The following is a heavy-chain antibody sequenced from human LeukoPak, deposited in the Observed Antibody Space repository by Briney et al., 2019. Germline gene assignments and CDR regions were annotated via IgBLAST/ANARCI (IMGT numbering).Heavy chain of an antibody. CDR2: LWYDGSNK. V-gene: IGHV3-33*01. CDR3: AREFRTGMEELDP. CDR1: GFTFSSYG. Sequence: PGESLRLSCAASGFTFSSYGMHWVRQAPGKGLEWVALLWYDGSNKYYADSVKGRFTISRDNSKNTLYLQMNSLRAEDTAVYYCAREFRTGMEELDPWGQGTLVTVSS. J-gene: IGHJ5*02. D-gene: IGHD1-14*01.